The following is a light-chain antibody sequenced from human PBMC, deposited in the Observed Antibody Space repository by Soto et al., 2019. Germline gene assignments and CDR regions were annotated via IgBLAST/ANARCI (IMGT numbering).Light chain of an antibody. CDR3: QQTDTTPIT. J-gene: IGKJ5*01. CDR2: AAS. Sequence: IQMTQSPSSLSASVCDRVTITCRASQSISNYLNWYKKKPGKAPKLLIYAASSLQSGVPSRFSGSGSGTDFTLTISSLQTEDFATYFCQQTDTTPITFGQGTRLEIK. V-gene: IGKV1-39*01. CDR1: QSISNY.